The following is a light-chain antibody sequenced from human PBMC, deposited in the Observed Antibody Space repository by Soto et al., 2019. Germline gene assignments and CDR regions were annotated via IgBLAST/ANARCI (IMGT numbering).Light chain of an antibody. J-gene: IGKJ5*01. Sequence: EIVLTQSPGTLSLSPGGRATLSCRASQSISDTLAWYQQKPGQAPRLLIYDASNRATGVPARFSGSGSGTDFTLTISSLEPEDFAIYYCQQRSDWPITFGQGTRLEIK. CDR1: QSISDT. CDR2: DAS. CDR3: QQRSDWPIT. V-gene: IGKV3-11*01.